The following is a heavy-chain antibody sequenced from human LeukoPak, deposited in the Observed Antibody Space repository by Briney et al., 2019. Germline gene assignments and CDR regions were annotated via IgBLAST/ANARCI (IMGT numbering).Heavy chain of an antibody. CDR1: GGSISSSTYY. V-gene: IGHV4-39*01. D-gene: IGHD6-6*01. Sequence: SETLSLTCTVSGGSISSSTYYWGWIRRPPGKGLEWIGSIYYSGSTYYNPSLKSRVTVSVDTTKNQFSLKLSSVTAADTAVYYCARTIAARPGGGYWGQGTLVTVSS. CDR3: ARTIAARPGGGY. CDR2: IYYSGST. J-gene: IGHJ4*02.